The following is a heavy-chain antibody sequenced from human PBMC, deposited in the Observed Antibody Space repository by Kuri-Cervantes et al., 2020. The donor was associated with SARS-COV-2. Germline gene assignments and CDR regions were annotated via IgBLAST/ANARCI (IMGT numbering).Heavy chain of an antibody. V-gene: IGHV3-30*02. Sequence: LSLTCAASGFTFSSYGMHWVRQAPGKGLEWVAFIRYDGSNKYYADSVKGRFTISRDNSKNTLYLQMNSLRAEDTAVYYCARDHSSSYYDAFDIWGQGTMVTVSS. CDR3: ARDHSSSYYDAFDI. D-gene: IGHD6-13*01. CDR1: GFTFSSYG. CDR2: IRYDGSNK. J-gene: IGHJ3*02.